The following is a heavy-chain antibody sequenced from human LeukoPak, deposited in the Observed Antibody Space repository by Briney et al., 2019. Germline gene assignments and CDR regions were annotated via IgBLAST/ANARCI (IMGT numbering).Heavy chain of an antibody. CDR1: GRSIRSGSYY. V-gene: IGHV4-61*02. CDR2: IYTSGST. J-gene: IGHJ4*02. Sequence: SETLSLTCTVSGRSIRSGSYYWSWIRQPAGKGLEWIGRIYTSGSTNYNPSLKSRVTISVDTSKNQFSLKLSSVTAADTAVYYCARAPLYHDFWSGYQDYWGQGTLVTVSS. D-gene: IGHD3-3*01. CDR3: ARAPLYHDFWSGYQDY.